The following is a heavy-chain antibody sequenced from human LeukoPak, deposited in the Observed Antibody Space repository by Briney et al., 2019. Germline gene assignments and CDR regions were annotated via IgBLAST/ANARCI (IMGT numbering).Heavy chain of an antibody. J-gene: IGHJ4*02. CDR2: ISGSGGST. D-gene: IGHD3-22*01. CDR1: GFTFSSYA. CDR3: AKVKGKWLLMYGFDY. V-gene: IGHV3-23*01. Sequence: PGGSLRLSCAASGFTFSSYAMSWVRQAPGKGLEWVSAISGSGGSTYYADSVKGRFTFSRDNSKNTLYLQMNSLRAEDTAVYYCAKVKGKWLLMYGFDYWGQGTLVTVSS.